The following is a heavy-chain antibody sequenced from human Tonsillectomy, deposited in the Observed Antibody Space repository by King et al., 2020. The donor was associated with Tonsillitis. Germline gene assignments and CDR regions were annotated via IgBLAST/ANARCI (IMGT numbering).Heavy chain of an antibody. CDR2: IFYSGST. CDR3: ARTHTPHWGLNWFDP. Sequence: VQLQESGPGLVKPSETLSLTCTVSGGSIRSYYWSWIRQPPGKGLEWIGYIFYSGSTNYNPSLKSRVTISVDTSKNQFSLKLSSVTAADTAVYYCARTHTPHWGLNWFDPWGQGTLVTVSS. V-gene: IGHV4-59*08. J-gene: IGHJ5*02. CDR1: GGSIRSYY. D-gene: IGHD3-16*01.